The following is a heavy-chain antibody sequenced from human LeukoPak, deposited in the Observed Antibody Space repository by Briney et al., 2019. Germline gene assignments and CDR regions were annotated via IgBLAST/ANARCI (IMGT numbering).Heavy chain of an antibody. CDR2: IYYSGST. CDR3: ARLRGYSYYYYYMDV. Sequence: SETLSLTCTVSGGSISSYYWSWIRQPPGKGLEWIGYIYYSGSTKYNPSLKSRVTISVDTSKNQFSLKLSSVTAADTAVYYCARLRGYSYYYYYMDVWGRGTTVTVSS. D-gene: IGHD3-10*01. J-gene: IGHJ6*03. V-gene: IGHV4-59*01. CDR1: GGSISSYY.